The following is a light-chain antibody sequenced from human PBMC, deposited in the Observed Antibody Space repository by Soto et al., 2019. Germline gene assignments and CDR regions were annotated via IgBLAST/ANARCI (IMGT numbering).Light chain of an antibody. CDR3: QQLNGYPLT. CDR2: AAS. CDR1: QSISSY. Sequence: DIKMTQSPSSLSASVGDRVTITFRASQSISSYLNWYQQKPGKAPKLLIYAASSLQSGVPSRFSGSGSGTDFTLTISSLQPEDFATYYCQQLNGYPLTFGGGTKVDIK. J-gene: IGKJ4*01. V-gene: IGKV1-39*01.